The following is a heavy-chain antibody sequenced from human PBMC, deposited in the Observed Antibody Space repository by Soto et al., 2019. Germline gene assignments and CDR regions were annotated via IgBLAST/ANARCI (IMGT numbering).Heavy chain of an antibody. CDR1: GYTFTSYG. CDR3: ARSLREGILRWELPYYFDY. CDR2: ISAYNGNT. D-gene: IGHD1-26*01. Sequence: QVQLVQSGAEVKKPGASVKVSCKASGYTFTSYGISGVRQAPGKGLEWMGWISAYNGNTNYAQKLQGRVTMTTDTSTSTAYMELRSLRSDDTAVYYCARSLREGILRWELPYYFDYWGQGTLVTVSS. V-gene: IGHV1-18*01. J-gene: IGHJ4*02.